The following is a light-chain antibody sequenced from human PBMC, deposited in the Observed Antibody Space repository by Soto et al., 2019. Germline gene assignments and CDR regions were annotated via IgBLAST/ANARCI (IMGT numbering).Light chain of an antibody. V-gene: IGKV3-15*01. CDR3: QQYNNWS. CDR2: RAS. CDR1: QSVGSN. J-gene: IGKJ1*01. Sequence: RVMTQSPATLSLSPGEGATLSCRASQSVGSNVAWYQRRPGQAPRLLIYRASIRATGIPTRFSGSGSGTEFNFTISGLQSEDFAVYYCQQYNNWSFGQGTKVDI.